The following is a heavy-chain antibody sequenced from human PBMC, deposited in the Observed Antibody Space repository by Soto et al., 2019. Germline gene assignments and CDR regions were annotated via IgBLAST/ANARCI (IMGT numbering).Heavy chain of an antibody. D-gene: IGHD1-1*01. CDR1: GFTFSSYA. V-gene: IGHV3-23*01. Sequence: EVQLLESGGGLVQPGGSLRLSCAASGFTFSSYAMSWVRQAPGKGLEWVSTISGSGGSTYYADSVKGRFTISRDNSKNTLYLQRNSLRAEDTALYYCAKDTGLGGTGSLCFDYWGQGTLVTVSS. J-gene: IGHJ4*02. CDR3: AKDTGLGGTGSLCFDY. CDR2: ISGSGGST.